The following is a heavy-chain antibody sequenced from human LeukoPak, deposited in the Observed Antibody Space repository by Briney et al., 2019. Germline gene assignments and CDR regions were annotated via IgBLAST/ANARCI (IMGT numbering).Heavy chain of an antibody. J-gene: IGHJ4*02. CDR2: IKSKTNGGTT. Sequence: KPGGSLRLSCVASGFTFSNAWMSWVRQAPGKGLEWVGRIKSKTNGGTTDYAASVKGRFTITRDDSKNTLYLQMNSLKTEDTAVYYCTKFDYAAFEYWGQGILVTVSS. D-gene: IGHD4-17*01. V-gene: IGHV3-15*01. CDR3: TKFDYAAFEY. CDR1: GFTFSNAW.